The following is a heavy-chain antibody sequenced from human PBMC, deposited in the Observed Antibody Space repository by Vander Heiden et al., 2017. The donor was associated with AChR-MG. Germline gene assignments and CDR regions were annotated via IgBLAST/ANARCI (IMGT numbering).Heavy chain of an antibody. Sequence: QLHLVESGEGGFRPGRSRGLPCEASGFTFGGHGMHWVGQAPGKGLGWVAVRTYDGSNKYYAYSVKGRFTITRDNSKNTLYLQMNSLRAEDTAVYSCAKGTGAGNSRGAFDIWGQGTMVTVSS. J-gene: IGHJ3*02. CDR2: RTYDGSNK. D-gene: IGHD6-13*01. CDR3: AKGTGAGNSRGAFDI. CDR1: GFTFGGHG. V-gene: IGHV3-30*18.